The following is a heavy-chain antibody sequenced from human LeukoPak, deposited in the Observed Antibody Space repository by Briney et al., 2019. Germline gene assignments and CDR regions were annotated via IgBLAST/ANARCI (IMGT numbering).Heavy chain of an antibody. D-gene: IGHD7-27*01. CDR3: ARGGNWGYFDY. CDR2: ISYDGNDK. Sequence: GGSLRLSCAASGFSFNMFPMHWVRQAPGKGLECVAVISYDGNDKYYADSVNGRFTISRDNSKNTLFLQMNSLRTEDTAIYHCARGGNWGYFDYWGQGTLVTVSS. J-gene: IGHJ4*02. V-gene: IGHV3-30*04. CDR1: GFSFNMFP.